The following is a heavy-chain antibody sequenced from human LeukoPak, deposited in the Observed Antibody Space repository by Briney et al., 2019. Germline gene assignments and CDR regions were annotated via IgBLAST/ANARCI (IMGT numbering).Heavy chain of an antibody. CDR3: ARDPKYYYYMDV. J-gene: IGHJ6*03. CDR1: GYTFTGYY. Sequence: GASVKVSCKASGYTFTGYYMHWVRQAPGQGLEWMGIINPSGGSTSYAQKFQGRVTMTRDTSTSTVYMELSSLRAEDTAVYYCARDPKYYYYMDVWGKGTTVTVSS. V-gene: IGHV1-46*01. CDR2: INPSGGST.